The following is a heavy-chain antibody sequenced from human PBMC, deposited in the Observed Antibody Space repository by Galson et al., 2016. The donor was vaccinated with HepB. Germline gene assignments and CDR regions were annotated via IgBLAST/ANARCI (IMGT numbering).Heavy chain of an antibody. CDR3: AREGVGIAVAATAFDY. CDR1: GFRFGSYG. Sequence: SLRLSCAASGFRFGSYGMHWVRQAPGKGLEWVAYIPLDGSNKYYRDSVKGRFTISRDNSKNTVYLQMNSLRAEDTAVYYCAREGVGIAVAATAFDYWGQGTLVTVSS. V-gene: IGHV3-30*03. CDR2: IPLDGSNK. J-gene: IGHJ4*02. D-gene: IGHD6-19*01.